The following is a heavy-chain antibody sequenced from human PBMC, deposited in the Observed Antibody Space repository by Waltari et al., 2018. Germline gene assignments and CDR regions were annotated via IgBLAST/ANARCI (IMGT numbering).Heavy chain of an antibody. CDR3: AREDYYYYYMDV. CDR1: GFTVSSNY. CDR2: IYSGGST. Sequence: EVQLVETGGGLIQPGGSLRLSCAASGFTVSSNYMSWVRQAPGKGLEWVSVIYSGGSTYYADSVKGRFTISRDNSKNTLYLQMNSLRAEDTAGYYCAREDYYYYYMDVWGKGTTVTVSS. J-gene: IGHJ6*03. V-gene: IGHV3-53*02.